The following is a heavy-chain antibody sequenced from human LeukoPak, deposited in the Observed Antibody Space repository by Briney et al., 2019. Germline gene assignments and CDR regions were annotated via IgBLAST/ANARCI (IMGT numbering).Heavy chain of an antibody. Sequence: PGGSLRLSCAASGFTFSSYGMNWVRQAPGKGLEWVSSISSSSSYIYYADSVKGRFTISSDNAKNSLYLQMNSLRAEDTAVYYCAREVVTANETGGDWGQGTLVTVSS. CDR3: AREVVTANETGGD. CDR1: GFTFSSYG. V-gene: IGHV3-21*01. J-gene: IGHJ4*02. D-gene: IGHD2-21*02. CDR2: ISSSSSYI.